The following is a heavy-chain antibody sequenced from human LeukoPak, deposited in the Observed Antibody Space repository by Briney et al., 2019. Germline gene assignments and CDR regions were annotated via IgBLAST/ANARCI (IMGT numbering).Heavy chain of an antibody. Sequence: SETPSLTSTLPVGSLSIYYWSCIPHPPQEGLEWIWYIYYSRSTNYTPSLKSRVTISVATSKHQFSLKLSAVTAADTAVYYCVGFRKYWFQPWGQGTLVTVSS. J-gene: IGHJ5*02. CDR1: VGSLSIYY. V-gene: IGHV4-59*01. CDR3: VGFRKYWFQP. CDR2: IYYSRST. D-gene: IGHD3-10*01.